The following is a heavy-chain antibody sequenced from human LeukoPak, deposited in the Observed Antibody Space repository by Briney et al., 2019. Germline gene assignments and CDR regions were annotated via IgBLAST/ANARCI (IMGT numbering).Heavy chain of an antibody. D-gene: IGHD4-23*01. Sequence: PGGSLLLSCDASGFSFDSYAMSWVRQSPGKGLEGVASMSGSGGVTFYADSVKGRFTISRDNAKNTLYLQMNNLRVEDTAVFYCAKDKAVVTSRSFDYWGQGTLVTVSS. J-gene: IGHJ4*02. CDR2: MSGSGGVT. CDR3: AKDKAVVTSRSFDY. CDR1: GFSFDSYA. V-gene: IGHV3-23*01.